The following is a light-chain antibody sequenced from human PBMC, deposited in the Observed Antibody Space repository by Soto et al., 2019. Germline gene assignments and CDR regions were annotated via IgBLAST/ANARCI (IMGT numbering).Light chain of an antibody. V-gene: IGKV1-9*01. CDR2: AAS. Sequence: DIQLTQSPSFLSASVGDRVTITCRASQGISSYLAWYQQKPGKAPKLLIYAASTLQSGVPSRFSGSGSGTEFPLTISSLQPEDFATYYCQQLNSYPPYMYTFGQGTKLEIK. J-gene: IGKJ2*01. CDR3: QQLNSYPPYMYT. CDR1: QGISSY.